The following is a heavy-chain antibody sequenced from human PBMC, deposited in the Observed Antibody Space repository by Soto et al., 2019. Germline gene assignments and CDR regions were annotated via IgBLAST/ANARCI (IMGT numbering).Heavy chain of an antibody. Sequence: GGSLRLSCAASGFTFSSYGMHWVRQAPGKGLEWVAVISYDGSNKYYADSVKGRFTISRDNSKNTLYLQMNSLRAEDTAVYYCAKDRSYCTNGVCQMTYYYYYGMDVWGQGTTVTVSS. D-gene: IGHD2-8*01. V-gene: IGHV3-30*18. CDR2: ISYDGSNK. CDR3: AKDRSYCTNGVCQMTYYYYYGMDV. J-gene: IGHJ6*02. CDR1: GFTFSSYG.